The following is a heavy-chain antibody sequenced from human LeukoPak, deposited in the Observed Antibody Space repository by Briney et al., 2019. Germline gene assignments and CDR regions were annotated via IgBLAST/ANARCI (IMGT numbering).Heavy chain of an antibody. Sequence: GASVKVSCKVSGYTLTELSMHWVRQAPGKGLEWMGGFDPEDGETIYARKFQGRVTMTEDTSTDTAYMELSSLRSEDTAVYYCATSVDIVVVPAAARGYYYGMDVWGQGTTVTVSS. D-gene: IGHD2-2*01. CDR3: ATSVDIVVVPAAARGYYYGMDV. CDR1: GYTLTELS. CDR2: FDPEDGET. J-gene: IGHJ6*02. V-gene: IGHV1-24*01.